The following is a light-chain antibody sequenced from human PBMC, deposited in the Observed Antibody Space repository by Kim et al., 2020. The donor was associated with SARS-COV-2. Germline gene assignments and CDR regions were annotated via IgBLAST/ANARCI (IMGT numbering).Light chain of an antibody. V-gene: IGLV3-1*01. Sequence: VSPGQTASITCSGDKLGDKYACWYQQKPGQTPVLVIYQDSKRPSGIPERFSGSNSGNTATLTISGTQAMDEADYYCQAWDSSTVVFGGGTQLTVL. CDR1: KLGDKY. J-gene: IGLJ2*01. CDR2: QDS. CDR3: QAWDSSTVV.